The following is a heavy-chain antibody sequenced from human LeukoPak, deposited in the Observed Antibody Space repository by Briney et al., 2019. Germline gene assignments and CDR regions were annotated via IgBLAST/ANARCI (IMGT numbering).Heavy chain of an antibody. CDR2: IYSSGNT. V-gene: IGHV4-4*07. D-gene: IGHD3-22*01. Sequence: SETLSLTCTVSGGSFSSYYWSWIRQPAGKGLEWVGRIYSSGNTNYNPSLKSRVTMSVDTAKNQFSLKLSSVTAADTAVYYCARADSSDYEGWFDPWGQGTLVTVSS. J-gene: IGHJ5*02. CDR3: ARADSSDYEGWFDP. CDR1: GGSFSSYY.